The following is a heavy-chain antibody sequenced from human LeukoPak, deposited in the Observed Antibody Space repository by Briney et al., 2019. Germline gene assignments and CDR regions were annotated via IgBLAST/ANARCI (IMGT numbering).Heavy chain of an antibody. CDR2: IYPSGST. V-gene: IGHV4-4*07. Sequence: SETLSLTCTVSGGSISSYYWTWIRQPAGKGLEWIGRIYPSGSTNYNPSLKSRVTMSVDTSKNQFSLKLSSVTAADTAVYYCARHADVLRYFDWLPQLDYWGQGTLVTVSS. CDR3: ARHADVLRYFDWLPQLDY. J-gene: IGHJ4*02. CDR1: GGSISSYY. D-gene: IGHD3-9*01.